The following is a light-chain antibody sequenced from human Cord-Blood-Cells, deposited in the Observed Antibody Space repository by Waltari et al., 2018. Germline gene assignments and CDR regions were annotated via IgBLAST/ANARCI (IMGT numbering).Light chain of an antibody. CDR3: QAWDSSTVV. J-gene: IGLJ2*01. V-gene: IGLV3-1*01. CDR2: QDS. Sequence: SYVRTHPPPVSVSPRQRESTTRPGDKLGEIYACWYLQKPGQSPVLGIYQDSKRPSGIPERFSDSNSGNTATLTISGTQAMDEADYYCQAWDSSTVVFGGGTKLTVL. CDR1: KLGEIY.